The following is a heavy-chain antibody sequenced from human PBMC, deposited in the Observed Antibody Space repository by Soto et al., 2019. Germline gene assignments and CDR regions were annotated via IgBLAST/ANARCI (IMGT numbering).Heavy chain of an antibody. CDR2: IIPIFGTA. V-gene: IGHV1-69*01. CDR1: GGTFSSYA. CDR3: ARASLRYCSSTSCYKVYYDVMDV. Sequence: QVQLVQSGAEVKKPGSSVKVSCKASGGTFSSYAISWVRQAPGQGLEWMGGIIPIFGTANYAQKFQGRVTITADESTRTAYMELSSLRTEDTAVYYCARASLRYCSSTSCYKVYYDVMDVWGQGNPVNGSS. D-gene: IGHD2-2*02. J-gene: IGHJ6*02.